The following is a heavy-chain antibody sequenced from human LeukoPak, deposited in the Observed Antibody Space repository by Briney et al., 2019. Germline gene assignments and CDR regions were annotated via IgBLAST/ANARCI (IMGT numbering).Heavy chain of an antibody. CDR1: GGSISSYY. CDR2: IYYSGST. Sequence: SETLSLTCTVSGGSISSYYWSWIRQPPGKGLEWIGYIYYSGSTNYNPSLKSRVTISVDTSKNQFCLKLSSVTAADTAVYYCARALKDGYNLRELDYWGQGTLVTVSS. J-gene: IGHJ4*02. V-gene: IGHV4-59*01. D-gene: IGHD5-24*01. CDR3: ARALKDGYNLRELDY.